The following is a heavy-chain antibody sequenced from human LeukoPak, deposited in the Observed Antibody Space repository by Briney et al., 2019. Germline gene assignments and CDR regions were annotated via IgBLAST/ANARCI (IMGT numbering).Heavy chain of an antibody. D-gene: IGHD3-9*01. J-gene: IGHJ5*02. CDR1: DFICSSYW. CDR3: ARDFEDWFDP. CDR2: ITQDASEK. V-gene: IGHV3-7*01. Sequence: GWSLILSCASSDFICSSYWMSWLHQAPEKGLELVANITQDASEKYYVDSVKGRFTISRDNAKNALYLQMNSLRADDTVVYYCARDFEDWFDPWGQGTLVTVSS.